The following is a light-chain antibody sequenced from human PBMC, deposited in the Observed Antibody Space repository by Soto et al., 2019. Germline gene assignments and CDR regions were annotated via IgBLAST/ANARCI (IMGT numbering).Light chain of an antibody. CDR2: GAS. J-gene: IGKJ4*02. CDR3: QQYGSSPAE. Sequence: EIVLTQSPGTLSLSPGERATLSCRASQSVSSSYLAWYQQKPGQAPRLLIYGASSRATGIPDRFSGSGSGTDFTLTISRLEPEDFAVYYCQQYGSSPAEFGGGTKVEIK. CDR1: QSVSSSY. V-gene: IGKV3-20*01.